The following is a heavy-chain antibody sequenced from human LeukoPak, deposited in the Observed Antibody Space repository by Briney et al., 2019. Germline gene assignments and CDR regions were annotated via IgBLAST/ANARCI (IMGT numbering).Heavy chain of an antibody. CDR3: VRNLAVAGTCFDS. J-gene: IGHJ4*02. Sequence: PGGSLRLSCAAFGFTFSSYWMSWVRQAPGTGLEWVANIKQDGSDRNYVTSVRGRFTISRDNAESSLYLQMNSLRAEDTAVYYCVRNLAVAGTCFDSWGQGTLVTVSS. V-gene: IGHV3-7*03. D-gene: IGHD6-19*01. CDR2: IKQDGSDR. CDR1: GFTFSSYW.